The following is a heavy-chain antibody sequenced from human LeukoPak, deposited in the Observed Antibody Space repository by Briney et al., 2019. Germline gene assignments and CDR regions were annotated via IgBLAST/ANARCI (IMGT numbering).Heavy chain of an antibody. J-gene: IGHJ4*02. Sequence: SETLSLTCTVSGGSISSGSYYWSWIRQTAGKGLEWLGRIYTSGSTNYNPSLKSRVTISVDTSKNQFSLKLSSVTAADTAVFYCASTPYYYDTGVQPPHYWGQGALVTVSS. CDR2: IYTSGST. CDR3: ASTPYYYDTGVQPPHY. D-gene: IGHD3-22*01. CDR1: GGSISSGSYY. V-gene: IGHV4-61*02.